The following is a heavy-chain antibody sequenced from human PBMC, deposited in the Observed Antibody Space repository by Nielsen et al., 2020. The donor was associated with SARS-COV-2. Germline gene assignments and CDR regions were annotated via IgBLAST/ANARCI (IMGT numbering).Heavy chain of an antibody. J-gene: IGHJ6*03. Sequence: WIRQPPGKGLEWVSAISGSGGSTYYADSVKGRFTISRDNSKNTLYLQMNSLRAEDTAVYYCAKDFSDFWSGYYYYYYYMDVWGKGTTVTVSS. V-gene: IGHV3-23*01. D-gene: IGHD3-3*01. CDR3: AKDFSDFWSGYYYYYYYMDV. CDR2: ISGSGGST.